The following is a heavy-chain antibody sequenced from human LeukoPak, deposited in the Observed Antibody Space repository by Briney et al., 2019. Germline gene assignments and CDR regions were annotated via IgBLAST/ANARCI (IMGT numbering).Heavy chain of an antibody. V-gene: IGHV4-34*01. CDR2: IYYSGST. CDR1: GGSFSGYY. J-gene: IGHJ6*02. CDR3: ARGPHYYYYGMDV. Sequence: SETLSLTCAVYGGSFSGYYWCWIRQPPGKGLEWIGYIYYSGSTNYNPSLKSRVTISVDTSKNQFSLKLSSVTAADTAVYYCARGPHYYYYGMDVWGQGTTVTVSS.